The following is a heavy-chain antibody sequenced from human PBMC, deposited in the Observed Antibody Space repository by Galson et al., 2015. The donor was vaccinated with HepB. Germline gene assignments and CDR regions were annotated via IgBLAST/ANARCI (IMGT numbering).Heavy chain of an antibody. D-gene: IGHD3-10*01. CDR2: IKSKTVGGTT. J-gene: IGHJ5*02. V-gene: IGHV3-15*01. CDR1: GFTFSNAW. CDR3: TTRGPYGSGRYRLDP. Sequence: SLRLSCAASGFTFSNAWMSWVRQAPGKGLERVGRIKSKTVGGTTDYAAPVKGRFTISRDDSKNTLYLQMNSLKTEDTAVYYCTTRGPYGSGRYRLDPWGQGTLVTVSS.